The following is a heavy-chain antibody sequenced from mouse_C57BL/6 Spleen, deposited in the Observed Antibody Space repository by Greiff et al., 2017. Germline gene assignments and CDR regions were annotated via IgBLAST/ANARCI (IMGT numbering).Heavy chain of an antibody. V-gene: IGHV5-17*01. Sequence: EVKVVESGGGLVKPGGSLKLSCAASGFTFSDYGMHWVRQAPEKGLEWVAYISSGSSTIYYADTVKGRFTISRDNAKNTLFLQMTSLRSEDTAMYYCARPSIYYDYDGDVPFDYWGQGTTLTVSS. CDR1: GFTFSDYG. D-gene: IGHD2-4*01. CDR3: ARPSIYYDYDGDVPFDY. J-gene: IGHJ2*01. CDR2: ISSGSSTI.